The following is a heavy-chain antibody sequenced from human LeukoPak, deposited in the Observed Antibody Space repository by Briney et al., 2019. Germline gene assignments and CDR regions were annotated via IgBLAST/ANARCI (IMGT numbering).Heavy chain of an antibody. D-gene: IGHD1-26*01. V-gene: IGHV4-59*08. CDR1: GGSISSNF. CDR2: IYNSGTT. Sequence: SETLSLTCTVSGGSISSNFWSWIRQPPGKGLEYIGYIYNSGTTNYNPSLKSRVTISVDTSKNQFSLKLTSATAADTAVYYCARGGDSGSFAATSRCWFDPWGRGTLVTVSS. CDR3: ARGGDSGSFAATSRCWFDP. J-gene: IGHJ5*02.